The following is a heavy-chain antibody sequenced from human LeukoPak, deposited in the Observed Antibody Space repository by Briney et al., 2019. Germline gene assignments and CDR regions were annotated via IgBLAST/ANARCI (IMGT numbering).Heavy chain of an antibody. D-gene: IGHD6-13*01. V-gene: IGHV4-59*08. Sequence: SETLSLTCTVSGGSISGYYWSWIRQPPGKGLEWVGYIYYSGSTNYNPSLKSRVTISVDTSKNQFSLKLSSVTAADTAVYYCARGAVAGYTNDPLDYWGQGTVVTVSS. CDR2: IYYSGST. CDR3: ARGAVAGYTNDPLDY. CDR1: GGSISGYY. J-gene: IGHJ4*02.